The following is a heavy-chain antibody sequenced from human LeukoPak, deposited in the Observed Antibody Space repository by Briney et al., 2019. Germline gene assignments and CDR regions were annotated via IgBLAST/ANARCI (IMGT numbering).Heavy chain of an antibody. CDR3: ARGSLAPWFDP. CDR1: GFTFSSYS. J-gene: IGHJ5*02. D-gene: IGHD2-21*01. V-gene: IGHV3-7*04. Sequence: GGSLRLSCAASGFTFSSYSMSWVRQTPGKGLECVANIKQDGSEKFYVDSVKGRFAISRDNAKNPLDLQMNSLRAEDTAVYYCARGSLAPWFDPWGQGTLVTVSS. CDR2: IKQDGSEK.